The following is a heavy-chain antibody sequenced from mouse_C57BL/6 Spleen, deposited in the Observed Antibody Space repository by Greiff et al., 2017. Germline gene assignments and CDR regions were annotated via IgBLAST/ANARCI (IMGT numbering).Heavy chain of an antibody. CDR3: ARGGGYPWFAY. D-gene: IGHD2-2*01. CDR2: IDPSDSYT. V-gene: IGHV1-69*01. J-gene: IGHJ3*01. CDR1: GYTFTSYW. Sequence: VQLQQSGAELVMPGASVKLSCKASGYTFTSYWMHWVKQRPGQGLEWIGEIDPSDSYTNYNQKFKGKSTLTVDKSSSTAYMQLSSLTSEDSAVYYCARGGGYPWFAYWGQGTLVTVSA.